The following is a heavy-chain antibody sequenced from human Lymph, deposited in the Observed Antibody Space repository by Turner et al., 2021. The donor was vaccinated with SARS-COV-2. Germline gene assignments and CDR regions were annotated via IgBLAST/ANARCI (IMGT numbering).Heavy chain of an antibody. CDR2: ISTYNGNT. CDR3: AVAGMNYDLLWKTYYYYGMAV. J-gene: IGHJ6*02. CDR1: GYTFTSYG. D-gene: IGHD6-19*01. V-gene: IGHV1-18*01. Sequence: QVQLVQSGAEVKKPGASVKVSCKASGYTFTSYGISWVRQAPGQGLERMGWISTYNGNTNYAQKLQGRVTMTTDTSTSTAYMELRSLESDDTAVYYCAVAGMNYDLLWKTYYYYGMAVWGQGTTVTVSS.